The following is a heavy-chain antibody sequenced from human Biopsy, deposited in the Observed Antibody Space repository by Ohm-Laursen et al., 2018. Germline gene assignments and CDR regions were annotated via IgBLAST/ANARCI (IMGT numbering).Heavy chain of an antibody. CDR3: VQEGSGSLGVY. Sequence: GSLRLSCAASGLTFSTYAMSWVRQAPGTGLEWVSAISGDGSRTYYADSVKGRFSISRDNSKNMLYVQMNSLRAEDTAIYYRVQEGSGSLGVYWGQGTLVTVSS. CDR2: ISGDGSRT. CDR1: GLTFSTYA. V-gene: IGHV3-23*01. J-gene: IGHJ4*02. D-gene: IGHD1-26*01.